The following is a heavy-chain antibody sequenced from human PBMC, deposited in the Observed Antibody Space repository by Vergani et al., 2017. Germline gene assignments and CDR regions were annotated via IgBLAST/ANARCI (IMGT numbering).Heavy chain of an antibody. J-gene: IGHJ2*01. Sequence: QLQLQESGPGLVKPSETLSLICTVSGGSINPSSSFWGWIRQSPGKGLEWIGSINYVGRTYYIPSLQSRATVFIDTSKNQFSPNLTSVTAADTAVSDCARGWGDNWYFDLWGRGTLVTVSS. CDR3: ARGWGDNWYFDL. CDR1: GGSINPSSSF. V-gene: IGHV4-39*01. CDR2: INYVGRT. D-gene: IGHD3-16*01.